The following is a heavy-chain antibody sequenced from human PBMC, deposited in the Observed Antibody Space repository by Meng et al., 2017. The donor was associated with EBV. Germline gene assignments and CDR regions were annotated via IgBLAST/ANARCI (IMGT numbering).Heavy chain of an antibody. D-gene: IGHD3-22*01. CDR2: IYHSGST. CDR3: ARRSLDYYDSSGFDY. V-gene: IGHV4-4*03. J-gene: IGHJ4*02. Sequence: QGRRQQCGAGWVKPPGTRSRTFAVSGGSFSSSNWWRWVGQPPGKGLEWIGEIYHSGSTNYNPSLKSRVTISVDKSKNQFSLKLSSVTAADTAVYYCARRSLDYYDSSGFDYWGQGTLVTVSS. CDR1: GGSFSSSNW.